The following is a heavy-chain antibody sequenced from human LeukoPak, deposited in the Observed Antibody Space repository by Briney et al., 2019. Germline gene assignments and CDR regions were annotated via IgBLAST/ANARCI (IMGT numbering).Heavy chain of an antibody. CDR3: ARERGGIVVVVAASPAFDY. CDR2: ISSSGSTI. V-gene: IGHV3-48*03. D-gene: IGHD2-15*01. J-gene: IGHJ4*02. Sequence: GGSLRLSCAASGFTFSSYEMNWVRQAPGKGLEWVSYISSSGSTIYYADSVKGRFTISRDNAKNSLYLQMNSLRAEDTAVYYCARERGGIVVVVAASPAFDYWGQGTLVTVSS. CDR1: GFTFSSYE.